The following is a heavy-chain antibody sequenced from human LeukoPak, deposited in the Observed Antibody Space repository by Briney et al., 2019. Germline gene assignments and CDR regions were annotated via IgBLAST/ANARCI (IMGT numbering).Heavy chain of an antibody. J-gene: IGHJ4*02. D-gene: IGHD3-10*01. Sequence: GGSLRLSCAASGFTFSSYAMSWVRQAPGKGLEWVPAISGSGGSTYYADSVKGRFTISRDNSKNTLYLQMNSLRAEDTAVYYCAKEPMVRGVINYFDYWGQGTLVTVSS. CDR3: AKEPMVRGVINYFDY. CDR1: GFTFSSYA. CDR2: ISGSGGST. V-gene: IGHV3-23*01.